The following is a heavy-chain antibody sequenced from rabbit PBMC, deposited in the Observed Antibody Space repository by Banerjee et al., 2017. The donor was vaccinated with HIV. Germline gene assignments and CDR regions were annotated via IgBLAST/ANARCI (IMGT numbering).Heavy chain of an antibody. Sequence: QEQLVESGGGLVQPEGSLTLTCTASGFSFSSGYYMCWVRQAPGKGLGWIGCIGTGGGSTYYASWAKGRFTISKTSSTTVTLQMTSLTAADTAAYFCARDAAGNGVGDPNLWGPGTLVTVS. D-gene: IGHD4-2*01. V-gene: IGHV1S45*01. J-gene: IGHJ4*01. CDR3: ARDAAGNGVGDPNL. CDR1: GFSFSSGYY. CDR2: IGTGGGST.